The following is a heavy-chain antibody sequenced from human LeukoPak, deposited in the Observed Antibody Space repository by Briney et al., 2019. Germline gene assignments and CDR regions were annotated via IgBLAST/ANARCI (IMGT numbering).Heavy chain of an antibody. CDR3: ARVGGYCSGGSCYSDDY. J-gene: IGHJ4*02. CDR1: GYTFTGYY. D-gene: IGHD2-15*01. Sequence: GASVKVSCKASGYTFTGYYMHWVRQAPGQGLEWMGWINPNSGGTNFAQKFQGRVTLTRDTSISTAYMELSRLRSDDTAAYYCARVGGYCSGGSCYSDDYWGQGTLVTVSS. CDR2: INPNSGGT. V-gene: IGHV1-2*02.